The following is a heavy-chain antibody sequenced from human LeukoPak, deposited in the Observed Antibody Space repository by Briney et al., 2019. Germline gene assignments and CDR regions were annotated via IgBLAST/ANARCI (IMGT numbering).Heavy chain of an antibody. CDR1: GFTFSSSW. V-gene: IGHV3-7*04. Sequence: GGSLRLSCAASGFTFSSSWMAWVRQAPGKGLEWVGNIKEDGTAKNYVVSVRGRFTISRDNAKNSLYLQMSSLRAEDTAMYFCARAPAAMRFFYGMDVWGQGTTVTVSS. CDR2: IKEDGTAK. J-gene: IGHJ6*02. CDR3: ARAPAAMRFFYGMDV. D-gene: IGHD2-2*01.